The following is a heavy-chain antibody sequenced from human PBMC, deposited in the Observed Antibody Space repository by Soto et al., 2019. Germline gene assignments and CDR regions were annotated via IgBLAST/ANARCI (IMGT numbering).Heavy chain of an antibody. J-gene: IGHJ4*02. CDR3: ARDYDSSGYPRYYFDY. D-gene: IGHD3-22*01. V-gene: IGHV3-33*01. CDR2: IWYDGSNK. CDR1: GFTFSSYG. Sequence: SGGSLRLSCAASGFTFSSYGMHWVRQAPGKGLEWVAVIWYDGSNKYYADSVKGRFTISRDNSKNTLYLQMNSLRAEDTAVYYCARDYDSSGYPRYYFDYWGQGT.